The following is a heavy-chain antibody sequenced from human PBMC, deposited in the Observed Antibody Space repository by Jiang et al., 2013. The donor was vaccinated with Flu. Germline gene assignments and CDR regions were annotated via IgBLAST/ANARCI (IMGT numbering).Heavy chain of an antibody. V-gene: IGHV3-30*18. D-gene: IGHD3-3*01. J-gene: IGHJ2*01. Sequence: VQLVESGGGVVQPGRSLRLSCAASGFTFSSYGMHWVRQAPGKGLEWVAVISYDGSNKYYADSVKGRFTISRDNSKNTLYLQMNSLRAEDTAVYYCAKEFLKRSLRLDWYFDLWGRGTLVTVSS. CDR2: ISYDGSNK. CDR1: GFTFSSYG. CDR3: AKEFLKRSLRLDWYFDL.